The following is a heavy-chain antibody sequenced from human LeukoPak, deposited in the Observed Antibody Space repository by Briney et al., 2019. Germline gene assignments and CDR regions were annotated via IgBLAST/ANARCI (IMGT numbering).Heavy chain of an antibody. CDR2: IIPILGIA. CDR1: GGTFSSYA. CDR3: AREGGDYKLLWFGDYFDY. D-gene: IGHD3-10*01. Sequence: SVKVSCKASGGTFSSYAISWVRQAPGQGLEWMGRIIPILGIANYAQKFQGRVTITADKSTSTAYMELSSLRSEDTAVYYCAREGGDYKLLWFGDYFDYWGQGTLVTVSS. V-gene: IGHV1-69*04. J-gene: IGHJ4*02.